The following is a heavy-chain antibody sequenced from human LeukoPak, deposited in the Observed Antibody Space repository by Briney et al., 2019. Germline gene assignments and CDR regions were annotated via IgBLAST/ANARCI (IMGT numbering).Heavy chain of an antibody. J-gene: IGHJ2*01. CDR1: GGSISSGDYY. D-gene: IGHD5-12*01. V-gene: IGHV4-30-4*01. CDR3: AREVLDMVATDKYFDL. CDR2: ICYSGST. Sequence: KPSETLSLTCTVSGGSISSGDYYWSWIRQPPGKGLEWIGYICYSGSTYYNPSLKSRVTISVDTSKNQFSLKLSSVTAADTAVYYCAREVLDMVATDKYFDLWGRGTLVTVSS.